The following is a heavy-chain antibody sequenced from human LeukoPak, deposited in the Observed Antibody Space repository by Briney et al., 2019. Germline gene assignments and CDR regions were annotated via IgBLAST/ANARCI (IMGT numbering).Heavy chain of an antibody. V-gene: IGHV4-39*01. CDR3: ARGGPYYYDSSGYYHAFDI. CDR1: GGSVSSSSYY. D-gene: IGHD3-22*01. J-gene: IGHJ3*02. Sequence: SETLSLTCTVSGGSVSSSSYYWGWIRQPPGKGLEWIGSIYYSGSTYYNPSLKSRVTVSVDTSKNQFSLKLSSVTAADTAVYYCARGGPYYYDSSGYYHAFDIWGQGTMVTVSS. CDR2: IYYSGST.